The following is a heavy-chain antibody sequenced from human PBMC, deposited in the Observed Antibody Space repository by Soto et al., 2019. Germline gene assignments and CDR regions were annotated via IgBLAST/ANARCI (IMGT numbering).Heavy chain of an antibody. CDR3: ARYSGYDLAGGAGYYFDY. CDR1: SGSISSSNW. Sequence: QVQLQESGPGLVKPAGTLSLTCAVSSGSISSSNWWRWVRQTPGKGLEWIGEIYHSGSTNYNPSLKSRVPISVDQYKNQFSLKLSSATAADTAVYYCARYSGYDLAGGAGYYFDYWGQGTLVNVSS. V-gene: IGHV4-4*02. J-gene: IGHJ4*02. CDR2: IYHSGST. D-gene: IGHD5-12*01.